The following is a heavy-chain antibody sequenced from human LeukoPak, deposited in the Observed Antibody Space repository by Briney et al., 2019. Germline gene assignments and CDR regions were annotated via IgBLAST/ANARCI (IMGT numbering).Heavy chain of an antibody. V-gene: IGHV1-2*02. CDR2: INPNSGGT. CDR3: ARGLRGSPAFDY. CDR1: GYTFTGYY. Sequence: ASVKVSCTASGYTFTGYYMHWVRQAPGQGLEWMGWINPNSGGTKYAQKFQGRVTMTRDTSISTVYMELSRLRSDDTAVYYCARGLRGSPAFDYWGQGTLVTVSS. J-gene: IGHJ4*02. D-gene: IGHD2-2*01.